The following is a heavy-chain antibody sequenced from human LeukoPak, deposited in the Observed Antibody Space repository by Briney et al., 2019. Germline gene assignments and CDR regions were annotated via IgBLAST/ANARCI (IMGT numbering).Heavy chain of an antibody. Sequence: SETLSLTCAVYGGSFSGYYWSWIRQPPGKGLEWIGEINHSGSTNYNPSLKSRVTISVDTSKNQFSPKLSSVTAADTAVYYCASSRYGDYYETDYWGQGTLVTVSS. CDR2: INHSGST. V-gene: IGHV4-34*01. D-gene: IGHD4-17*01. CDR1: GGSFSGYY. CDR3: ASSRYGDYYETDY. J-gene: IGHJ4*02.